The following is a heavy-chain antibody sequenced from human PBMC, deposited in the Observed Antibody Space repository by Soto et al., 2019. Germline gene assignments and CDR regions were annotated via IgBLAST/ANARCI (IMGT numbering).Heavy chain of an antibody. V-gene: IGHV3-9*01. CDR1: GFTFDDYA. CDR2: ISWNSGSI. CDR3: AKDKALSYDFWSGYPLESSSYGMDV. Sequence: GGSLRLSCAASGFTFDDYAMHWVRQAPGKGLEWVSGISWNSGSIGYADSVKGRFTISRDNAKNSLYLQMNSLRAEDTALYYCAKDKALSYDFWSGYPLESSSYGMDVWGQGTTVTVSS. J-gene: IGHJ6*02. D-gene: IGHD3-3*01.